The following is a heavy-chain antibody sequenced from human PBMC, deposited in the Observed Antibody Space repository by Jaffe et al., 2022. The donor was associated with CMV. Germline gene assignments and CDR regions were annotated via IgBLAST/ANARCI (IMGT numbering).Heavy chain of an antibody. Sequence: QMQLVQSGPEVKKPGTSVRVSCKASGFTYSRSAVQWLRQARGQRPEWIGWIVVGSGNTDYAQKFQERVTITRDMSTDTVYLELGSLKSEDTAVYYCAADPWIQLTTRLLSPQFDSWGQGTLVTVSS. J-gene: IGHJ4*02. CDR1: GFTYSRSA. CDR2: IVVGSGNT. D-gene: IGHD5-18*01. V-gene: IGHV1-58*01. CDR3: AADPWIQLTTRLLSPQFDS.